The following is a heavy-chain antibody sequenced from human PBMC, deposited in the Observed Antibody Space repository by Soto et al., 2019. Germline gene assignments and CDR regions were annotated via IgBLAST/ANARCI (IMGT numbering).Heavy chain of an antibody. J-gene: IGHJ4*02. CDR3: ARHLRPDGSGTYYNVGFDY. CDR1: GGSISSGSYY. CDR2: IFYSGTT. V-gene: IGHV4-39*01. D-gene: IGHD3-10*01. Sequence: QLQLQESGPGLVKPSETLSLTCTVSGGSISSGSYYWGWIRQPPGKGLEWIGSIFYSGTTYYNPSLKSRVTKSVDTSKNPSSRRLSSVTAPDTAVYYCARHLRPDGSGTYYNVGFDYWGQGTLVTVSS.